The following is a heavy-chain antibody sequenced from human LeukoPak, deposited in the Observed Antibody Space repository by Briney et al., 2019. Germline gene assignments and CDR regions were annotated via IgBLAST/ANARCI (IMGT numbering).Heavy chain of an antibody. CDR1: RFSFSSYS. Sequence: GGSLRLSCAASRFSFSSYSMNWVRQAPGKGLEWVSYISSGSPIIYYADSVKGRFTISRDNSKNTLYLQINSLRAEDTAVYYCAQDRAWIQFLYWGQGTLVTVS. J-gene: IGHJ4*02. CDR2: ISSGSPII. V-gene: IGHV3-48*01. CDR3: AQDRAWIQFLY. D-gene: IGHD5-18*01.